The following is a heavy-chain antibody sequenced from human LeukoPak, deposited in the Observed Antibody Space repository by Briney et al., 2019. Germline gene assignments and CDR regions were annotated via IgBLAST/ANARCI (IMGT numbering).Heavy chain of an antibody. D-gene: IGHD2-2*01. CDR1: GFTFSSYS. CDR2: ISSSSSYI. V-gene: IGHV3-21*01. J-gene: IGHJ3*02. Sequence: GGSLRLSCAASGFTFSSYSMNWVRQAPGKGLEWVSSISSSSSYIYYADSVKGRFTISRDNAKNSLYLQMNSLRAEDTAVYYCARDRIVVVPAAPVAFDIWGQGTMVTVSS. CDR3: ARDRIVVVPAAPVAFDI.